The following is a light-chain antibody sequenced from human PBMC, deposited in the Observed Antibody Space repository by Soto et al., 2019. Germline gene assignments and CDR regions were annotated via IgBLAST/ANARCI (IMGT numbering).Light chain of an antibody. Sequence: TVLTQSPATLSLSPGERATLSCRASQSVGSYLAWYQQRPGQAPRLLIYDASNRATGIPARFSGSGSGTDFTLTISSLEPEDFAVYYCQQRNTSALGQGPKV. J-gene: IGKJ1*01. CDR1: QSVGSY. CDR2: DAS. CDR3: QQRNTSA. V-gene: IGKV3-11*01.